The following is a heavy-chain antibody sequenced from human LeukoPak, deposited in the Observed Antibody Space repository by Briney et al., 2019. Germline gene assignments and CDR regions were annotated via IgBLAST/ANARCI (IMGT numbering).Heavy chain of an antibody. V-gene: IGHV6-1*01. Sequence: SQTLSLTCAISGDSVSSNSAAWNWIRQSPSRGLEWLGRTYYRSKWYNDYAVSVKSRITINPDTSKNQFSLQLNSVTPKDSAVYYCARDQYSSGWYRFDYWGQGTLVTVSS. D-gene: IGHD6-19*01. CDR2: TYYRSKWYN. J-gene: IGHJ4*02. CDR3: ARDQYSSGWYRFDY. CDR1: GDSVSSNSAA.